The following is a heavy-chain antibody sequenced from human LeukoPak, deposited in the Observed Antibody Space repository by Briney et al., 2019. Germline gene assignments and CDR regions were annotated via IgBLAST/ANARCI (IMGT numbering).Heavy chain of an antibody. J-gene: IGHJ4*02. CDR1: GGTFSSYA. V-gene: IGHV1-2*02. Sequence: ASVEVSCKASGGTFSSYAISWVRQAPGQGLEWMGGINPNSGGTNYAQKFQGRVTMTRDTSISTAYMELSRLRSDDTAVYYCASPDGYNSIPINYWGQGTLVTVSS. CDR2: INPNSGGT. D-gene: IGHD5-24*01. CDR3: ASPDGYNSIPINY.